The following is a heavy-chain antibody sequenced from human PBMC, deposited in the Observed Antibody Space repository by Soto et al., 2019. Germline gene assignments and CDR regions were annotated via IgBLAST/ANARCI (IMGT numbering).Heavy chain of an antibody. V-gene: IGHV1-18*01. J-gene: IGHJ6*02. D-gene: IGHD5-18*01. Sequence: QVQLVQSGAEVKKPGASVKVSCKASGYTFSNYGISWVRQGPGQGLEWMGWISGCNGNTHYEEKVQDRIKMTTDTSTSTTYLELRSLRSDDTAVYFCARDPGSGFGYSYAFAMDVWGQGTTVTVSS. CDR2: ISGCNGNT. CDR3: ARDPGSGFGYSYAFAMDV. CDR1: GYTFSNYG.